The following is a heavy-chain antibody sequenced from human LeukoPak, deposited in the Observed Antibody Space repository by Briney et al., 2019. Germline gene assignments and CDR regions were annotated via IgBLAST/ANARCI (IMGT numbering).Heavy chain of an antibody. CDR2: INPNSGGT. CDR3: ARDVPYYDILTGYLSHGFDY. CDR1: GYTFTGYY. J-gene: IGHJ4*02. Sequence: ASVKVSCKASGYTFTGYYMHWVRQAPGQGLEWMGWINPNSGGTNYAQKFQGRVTMTRDTSISTAYMELSRLRSDDTAVYYCARDVPYYDILTGYLSHGFDYWGQGTLVTVSS. D-gene: IGHD3-9*01. V-gene: IGHV1-2*02.